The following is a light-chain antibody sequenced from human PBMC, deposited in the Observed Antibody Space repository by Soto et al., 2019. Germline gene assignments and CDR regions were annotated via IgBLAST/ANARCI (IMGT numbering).Light chain of an antibody. Sequence: CVAIQSGSNYFVWYQHKPGQAPRLLIYDASKRSSGIPARFSGSGSGTDFTLTITSLEPEDFAVYYFQQRSMWPWTCGQGTKVDIK. CDR2: DAS. J-gene: IGKJ1*01. V-gene: IGKV3-11*01. CDR1: QSGSNY. CDR3: QQRSMWPWT.